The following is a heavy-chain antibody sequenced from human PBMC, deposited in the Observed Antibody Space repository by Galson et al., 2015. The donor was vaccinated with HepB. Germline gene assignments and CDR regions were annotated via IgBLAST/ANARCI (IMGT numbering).Heavy chain of an antibody. V-gene: IGHV3-66*02. Sequence: SLRLSCAASGVTVSNNYMRWVRQAPGLGLEWVSVIYSDGSIYYIDSVKGRFTISRDNSKSTLYLQMNSLRAEDTAVYYCASGRGFWSGYSQDYRGQGTLVTVSS. CDR3: ASGRGFWSGYSQDY. CDR1: GVTVSNNY. D-gene: IGHD3-3*01. J-gene: IGHJ4*02. CDR2: IYSDGSI.